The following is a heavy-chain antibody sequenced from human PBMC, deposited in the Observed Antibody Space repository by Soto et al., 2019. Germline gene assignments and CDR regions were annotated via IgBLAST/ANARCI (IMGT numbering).Heavy chain of an antibody. Sequence: GASVKVSCKASGCTFTSYAMRWVRQAPGQGLEWMGIINPSVGTASYAQKFQGRVTITGDTSTSTAYMELSSLRSEDTAVYYCARERVIRNRAGRPRGYYYGMDVWGQGTTVTVSS. CDR1: GCTFTSYA. CDR3: ARERVIRNRAGRPRGYYYGMDV. CDR2: INPSVGTA. D-gene: IGHD6-6*01. V-gene: IGHV1-46*01. J-gene: IGHJ6*02.